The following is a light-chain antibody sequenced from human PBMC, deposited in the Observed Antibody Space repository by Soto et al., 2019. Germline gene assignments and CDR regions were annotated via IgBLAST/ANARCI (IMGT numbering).Light chain of an antibody. CDR2: DAS. Sequence: EIVLTQSPGTLSLSPGERATLSCRASQSVSSNYLAWYQQRPGQAPRLLIYDASSRATGVPDRFSGSGSGTDFTLTISRLEPEDFAVYYCHQCGGLPRTFGQGTKVDIK. V-gene: IGKV3-20*01. CDR1: QSVSSNY. J-gene: IGKJ1*01. CDR3: HQCGGLPRT.